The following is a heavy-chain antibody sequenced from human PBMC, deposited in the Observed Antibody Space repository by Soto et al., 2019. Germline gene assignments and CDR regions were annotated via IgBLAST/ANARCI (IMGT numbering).Heavy chain of an antibody. CDR1: GGSISSGGYY. J-gene: IGHJ6*02. D-gene: IGHD3-3*01. Sequence: QVQLQESGPGLVKPSQTLSLTCTVSGGSISSGGYYWSWIRQHPGKGLEWIGYIYYSGSTYYNPSLKSRVTISVDTSKNQFSLKLSSVTAADTAVYYCARWDTILGYYYGMDVWGQGTTVTVSS. V-gene: IGHV4-31*03. CDR3: ARWDTILGYYYGMDV. CDR2: IYYSGST.